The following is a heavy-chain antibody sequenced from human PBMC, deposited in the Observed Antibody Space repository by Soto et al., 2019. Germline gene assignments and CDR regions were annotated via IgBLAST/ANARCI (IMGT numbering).Heavy chain of an antibody. Sequence: SETLSLTCTVSGGSISSSSYYWGWIRQPPGKGLEWIGSIYYSGSTYYNPSLKSRVTISVDTSKNQFSLKLSSVTAADTAVYYCARRYELWFGNNWFDPWGQGTLVTVSS. D-gene: IGHD3-10*01. V-gene: IGHV4-39*01. CDR2: IYYSGST. CDR1: GGSISSSSYY. J-gene: IGHJ5*02. CDR3: ARRYELWFGNNWFDP.